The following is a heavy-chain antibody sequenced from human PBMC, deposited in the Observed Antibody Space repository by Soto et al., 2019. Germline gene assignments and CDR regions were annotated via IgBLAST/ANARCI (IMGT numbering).Heavy chain of an antibody. CDR1: GYTLTELS. Sequence: GASVKVSCKVSGYTLTELSMHWVRQAPGKGLEWMGGFDPEDGETIYAQKFQGRVTMTEDTSTDTAYMELSSLRSEDTAVYYCATRDSSGYYLAFDPWGQGTLVTVSS. D-gene: IGHD3-22*01. CDR2: FDPEDGET. J-gene: IGHJ5*02. V-gene: IGHV1-24*01. CDR3: ATRDSSGYYLAFDP.